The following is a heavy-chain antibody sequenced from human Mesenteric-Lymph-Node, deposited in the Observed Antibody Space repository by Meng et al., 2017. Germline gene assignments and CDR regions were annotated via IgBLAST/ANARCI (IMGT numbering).Heavy chain of an antibody. CDR1: GFTFSSYA. CDR2: ISGSGGST. V-gene: IGHV3-23*01. J-gene: IGHJ5*02. D-gene: IGHD5-12*01. CDR3: AKDHREVGAMLFDH. Sequence: GESLKISCAASGFTFSSYAMSWVRQAPGKGLEWVSAISGSGGSTYYADSVKGRFTISRDNSKNTLYLQMNSLRDEDTALYYCAKDHREVGAMLFDHWGQGALVTVSS.